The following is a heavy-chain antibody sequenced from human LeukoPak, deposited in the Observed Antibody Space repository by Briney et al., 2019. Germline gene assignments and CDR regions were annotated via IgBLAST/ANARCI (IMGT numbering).Heavy chain of an antibody. J-gene: IGHJ5*02. D-gene: IGHD3-10*01. CDR1: GDTISHYW. Sequence: SETLSLTCTVSGDTISHYWWAWIRQPPGKGLEWIGYIYYSGTAYYNPSLKSRVTISIDTSKNQFSLKLSSVTAADTAVYYCAREWRVRESFVDPWGQGTLVTVSS. V-gene: IGHV4-30-4*08. CDR3: AREWRVRESFVDP. CDR2: IYYSGTA.